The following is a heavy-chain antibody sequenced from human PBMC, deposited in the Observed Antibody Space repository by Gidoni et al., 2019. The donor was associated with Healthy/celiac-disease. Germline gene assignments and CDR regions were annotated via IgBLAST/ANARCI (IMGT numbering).Heavy chain of an antibody. Sequence: QVQLQESGPGLVKPSETLSLPCTVSGGSVSSGSYYWSWIRQPPGKGLEWIGYIYYSGSTNYNPSLKSRVTISVDTSKNQFSLKLSSVTAADTAVYYCARDWTRWGQGTLVTVSS. J-gene: IGHJ4*02. CDR2: IYYSGST. V-gene: IGHV4-61*01. CDR1: GGSVSSGSYY. D-gene: IGHD3-3*01. CDR3: ARDWTR.